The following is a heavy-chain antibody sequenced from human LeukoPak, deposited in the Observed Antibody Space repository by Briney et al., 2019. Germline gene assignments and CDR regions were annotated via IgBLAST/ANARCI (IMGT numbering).Heavy chain of an antibody. CDR1: GYTFSSYA. CDR2: SNAGNGKT. Sequence: VASVKVSCKASGYTFSSYAMHWVRQAPGQRLEWMGWSNAGNGKTKYSQEFQGRVTITRDTSASTAYMELSSLRSDDTAFYYCARAPMGAAALYWGQGTLVTVSS. V-gene: IGHV1-3*02. J-gene: IGHJ4*02. CDR3: ARAPMGAAALY. D-gene: IGHD6-13*01.